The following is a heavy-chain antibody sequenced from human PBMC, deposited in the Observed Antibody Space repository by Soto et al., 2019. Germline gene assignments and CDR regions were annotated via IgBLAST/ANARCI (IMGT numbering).Heavy chain of an antibody. CDR1: GYTFTSYG. V-gene: IGHV1-18*01. CDR2: ISAYNGNT. D-gene: IGHD1-20*01. CDR3: ARDPRLSRITGTPGDAFDI. Sequence: ASVKVSCKASGYTFTSYGISWVRQAPGQGLEWMGWISAYNGNTNYAQKLQGRVTMTTDTSTSTAYMELRSLRSDDTAVYYCARDPRLSRITGTPGDAFDIWGQGTMVTVSS. J-gene: IGHJ3*02.